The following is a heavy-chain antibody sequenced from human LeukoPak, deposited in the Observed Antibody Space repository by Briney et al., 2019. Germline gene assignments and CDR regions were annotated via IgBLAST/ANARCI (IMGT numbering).Heavy chain of an antibody. CDR2: FDPEDGET. CDR1: GYTLTELS. CDR3: ARDRLLHYDSSGYPDY. Sequence: ASVKVSCKVSGYTLTELSMHWVRQAPGKGLEWMGGFDPEDGETIYAQKFQGRVTMTEDTSTDTAYMELSSLRSEDTAVYYCARDRLLHYDSSGYPDYWGQGTLVTVSS. V-gene: IGHV1-24*01. D-gene: IGHD3-22*01. J-gene: IGHJ4*02.